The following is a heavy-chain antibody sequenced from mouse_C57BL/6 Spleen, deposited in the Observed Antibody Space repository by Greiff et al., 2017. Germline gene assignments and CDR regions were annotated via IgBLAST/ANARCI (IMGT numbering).Heavy chain of an antibody. CDR1: GYTFTSYW. V-gene: IGHV1-74*01. CDR2: IHPSDSDT. J-gene: IGHJ1*03. D-gene: IGHD1-1*01. Sequence: QVQLQQPGAELVKPGASVKVSCKASGYTFTSYWMHWVKQRPGQGLEWIGRIHPSDSDTNYNQKVKGKATLPVDKASSTAYMHLSSLTSADSAVYYCAIGGYYYGSSSHWYFDVWGTGTTVTVSS. CDR3: AIGGYYYGSSSHWYFDV.